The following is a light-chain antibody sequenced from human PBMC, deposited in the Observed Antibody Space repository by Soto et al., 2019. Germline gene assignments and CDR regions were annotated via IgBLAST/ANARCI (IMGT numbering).Light chain of an antibody. CDR1: QSISTY. Sequence: DIQMTQSPSSLSASLGDRVTITCRASQSISTYLNWFQQKPGQAPKLLIYTASSLQSGVTSRFSGSGSGTDFTLTIRNLQPEDFATYYCHQNYGTPLTFGGGTKVEIK. CDR3: HQNYGTPLT. V-gene: IGKV1-39*01. J-gene: IGKJ4*01. CDR2: TAS.